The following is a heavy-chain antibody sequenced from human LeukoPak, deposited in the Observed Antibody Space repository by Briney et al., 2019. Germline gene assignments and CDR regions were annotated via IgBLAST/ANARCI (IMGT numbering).Heavy chain of an antibody. CDR3: AKDGETASTNNNWFDP. CDR2: IRYDGSNK. D-gene: IGHD2-2*01. V-gene: IGHV3-30*02. J-gene: IGHJ5*02. Sequence: GGSLRLSCAASGFTFSSYGMHWVRQAPGKGLEWVSFIRYDGSNKYYADSVKGRFTISRDNSKNTLYLQMNSLRAEDTAVYYCAKDGETASTNNNWFDPWGQGTLVTVSS. CDR1: GFTFSSYG.